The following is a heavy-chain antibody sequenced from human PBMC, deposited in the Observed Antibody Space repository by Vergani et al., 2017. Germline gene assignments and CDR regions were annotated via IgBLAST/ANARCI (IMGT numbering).Heavy chain of an antibody. V-gene: IGHV3-13*01. D-gene: IGHD5-18*01. CDR1: GFTFSSYD. CDR3: ARGDVDTAMGPDY. CDR2: IGTAGDT. J-gene: IGHJ4*02. Sequence: EVQLVESGGGLVQPGGSLRLSCAASGFTFSSYDMHWVRQTTGEGLLEWVSGIGTAGDTYYPGSVKGRFTISRENAKNSLYLQMNSLRAGDTAVYYCARGDVDTAMGPDYWGQGTLVTVSS.